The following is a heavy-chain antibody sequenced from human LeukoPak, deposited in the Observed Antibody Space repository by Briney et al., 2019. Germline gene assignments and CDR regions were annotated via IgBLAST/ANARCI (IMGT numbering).Heavy chain of an antibody. CDR3: ARILVEGQWLVPVDY. D-gene: IGHD6-19*01. V-gene: IGHV1-69*13. CDR2: IIPIFGTA. Sequence: SVKVSCKASGGTFSSYAISWVRQAPGQGLEWMGGIIPIFGTANYAQKFQGRVTITAGESTSTAYMELSSLRSEDTAVYYCARILVEGQWLVPVDYWGQGTLVTVSS. J-gene: IGHJ4*02. CDR1: GGTFSSYA.